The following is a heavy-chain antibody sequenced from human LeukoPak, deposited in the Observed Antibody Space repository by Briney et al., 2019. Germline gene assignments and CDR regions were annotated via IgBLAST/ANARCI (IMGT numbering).Heavy chain of an antibody. V-gene: IGHV4-30-4*01. D-gene: IGHD3-22*01. Sequence: SETLSLTCTVSGGSISSGDYYWSWIRQPPGKGLEWIGYIYYSGSTYNNPSLRSRVTISVDTSKNQFSLKLSSVTAADTAVYYCAIDHYDTSGYSNCMDVWSQGTTVTVSS. CDR2: IYYSGST. CDR3: AIDHYDTSGYSNCMDV. J-gene: IGHJ6*02. CDR1: GGSISSGDYY.